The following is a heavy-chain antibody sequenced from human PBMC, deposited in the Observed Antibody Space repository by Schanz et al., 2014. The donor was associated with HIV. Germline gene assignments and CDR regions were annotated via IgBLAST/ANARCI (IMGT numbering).Heavy chain of an antibody. J-gene: IGHJ6*02. D-gene: IGHD2-8*01. CDR3: ALVGVWYYYGMDV. V-gene: IGHV3-23*01. CDR2: IGSGGGRT. Sequence: EVQLLESGGGLVQPGGSLRVSCAASGFMFSSYGMSWVRQAPGKGLEWVSLIGSGGGRTYYADSVKGRVTISRDNSKNTLFLQMNSLRAEDTAVYYCALVGVWYYYGMDVWGHGTTVAVSS. CDR1: GFMFSSYG.